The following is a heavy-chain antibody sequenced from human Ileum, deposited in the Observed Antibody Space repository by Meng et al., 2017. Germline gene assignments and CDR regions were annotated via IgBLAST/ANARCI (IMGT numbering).Heavy chain of an antibody. CDR1: GGSFSGYY. V-gene: IGHV4-34*01. CDR2: INHSGST. D-gene: IGHD3-16*01. J-gene: IGHJ4*02. Sequence: QAQLRRGGAGLLKPSETLYLTCAVEGGSFSGYYWSWIRQPPGKGLEWIGEINHSGSTNYNPSLKSRVTISVDTSKNQFSLKLSSVTAADTAVYYCARGGGRYGPDFDYWGQGTLVTVSS. CDR3: ARGGGRYGPDFDY.